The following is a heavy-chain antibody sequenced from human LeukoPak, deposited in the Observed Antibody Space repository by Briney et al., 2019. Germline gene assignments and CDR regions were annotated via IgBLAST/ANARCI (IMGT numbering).Heavy chain of an antibody. CDR2: IRGSGGST. CDR3: AARRIVGAAARYYYYYMDV. CDR1: GFTFSSYA. J-gene: IGHJ6*03. V-gene: IGHV3-23*01. Sequence: GGSLRLSCAASGFTFSSYAMSWVRQAPGKGLEWVSAIRGSGGSTYYADSVKGRFTISRDNSKNTLYLQMNSLRAEDTAIYYCAARRIVGAAARYYYYYMDVWGKGTTVTVSS. D-gene: IGHD1-26*01.